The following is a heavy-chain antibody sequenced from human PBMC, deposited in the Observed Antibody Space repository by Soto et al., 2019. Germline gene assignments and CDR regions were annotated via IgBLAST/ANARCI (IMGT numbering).Heavy chain of an antibody. CDR3: ATRSWGNWFDP. J-gene: IGHJ5*02. V-gene: IGHV4-59*01. CDR2: IYYSGST. D-gene: IGHD3-16*01. CDR1: GGSISSYY. Sequence: SETLSLTCSVSGGSISSYYWSWIRQPPGKGLEWIGYIYYSGSTNYNPSLKSRVTISVDTSKNQFSLKLSSVTAADTAVYYCATRSWGNWFDPWGQGTLVTVSS.